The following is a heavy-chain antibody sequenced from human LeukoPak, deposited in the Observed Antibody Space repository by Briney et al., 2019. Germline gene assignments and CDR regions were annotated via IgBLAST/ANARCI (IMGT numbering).Heavy chain of an antibody. CDR1: RFTFSSYG. V-gene: IGHV3-30*02. CDR3: AKDYAYGDYYFDY. J-gene: IGHJ4*02. Sequence: AGGSLRLSCAASRFTFSSYGMHWVRQAPGKGLEWVAFIRYDGSNKYYADSVKGRFTISRDNSKNTLYLQMNSLRAEDTAVYYCAKDYAYGDYYFDYWGQGTLVTVSS. CDR2: IRYDGSNK. D-gene: IGHD4-17*01.